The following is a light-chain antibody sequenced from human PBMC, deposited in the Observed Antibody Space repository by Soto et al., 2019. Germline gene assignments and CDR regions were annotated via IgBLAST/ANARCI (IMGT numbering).Light chain of an antibody. V-gene: IGKV4-1*01. CDR2: WAA. CDR3: QQYESTPPA. J-gene: IGKJ2*01. CDR1: QSVLYSSNNKNY. Sequence: DIVMTQSPDSLAVSLGERATINCKSSQSVLYSSNNKNYLAWYQQRPGQPPKLLIYWAATRESGVPDRVSASGSGTDFTLSISSLQAKDVAVYYCQQYESTPPAFGQGTKLDLK.